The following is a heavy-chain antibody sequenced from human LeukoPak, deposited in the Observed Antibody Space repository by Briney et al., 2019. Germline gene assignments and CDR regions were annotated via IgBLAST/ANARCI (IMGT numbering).Heavy chain of an antibody. Sequence: GGSLRLSCAASGFTFSSYAMSWVRQAPGKGLEWVSAISGSGGSTYYADSVKGRFTISRDNSKNTLYLQMNSLRAEDTAVYCCAKVVTESSLLWFGELPHHWGQGTLVTVSS. CDR2: ISGSGGST. CDR1: GFTFSSYA. CDR3: AKVVTESSLLWFGELPHH. V-gene: IGHV3-23*01. D-gene: IGHD3-10*01. J-gene: IGHJ4*02.